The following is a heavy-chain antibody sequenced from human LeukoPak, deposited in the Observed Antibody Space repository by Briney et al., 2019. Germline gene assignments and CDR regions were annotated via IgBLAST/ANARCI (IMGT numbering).Heavy chain of an antibody. J-gene: IGHJ4*02. CDR2: INAGNGNT. CDR3: AREVAAVAGTEAGY. Sequence: ASVKVFCKASGYTFTSYAMHWVRQAPGQRLEWMGWINAGNGNTKYSQKFQGRVTITRDTSASTAYMELSSLRSEDTAVYYCAREVAAVAGTEAGYWGQGTLVTVSS. D-gene: IGHD6-19*01. V-gene: IGHV1-3*01. CDR1: GYTFTSYA.